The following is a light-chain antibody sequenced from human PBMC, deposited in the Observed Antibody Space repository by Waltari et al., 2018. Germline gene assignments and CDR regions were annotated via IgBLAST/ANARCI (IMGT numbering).Light chain of an antibody. V-gene: IGLV2-14*03. CDR2: AVG. J-gene: IGLJ1*01. Sequence: QSALIHPAPVSGSPGPSTTIPCTGFTTDIPFVPWYHTHPPRPPKLLLYAVGNRPSGVSNRFSGSKAGNAASLTISGLQAEDEADYYCSSNTSSGTLYVFGTGTKVTVL. CDR1: TTDIPF. CDR3: SSNTSSGTLYV.